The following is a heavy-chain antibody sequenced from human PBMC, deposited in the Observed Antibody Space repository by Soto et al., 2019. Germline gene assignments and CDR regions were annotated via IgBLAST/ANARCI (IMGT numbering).Heavy chain of an antibody. CDR2: IYTDGTT. J-gene: IGHJ4*02. D-gene: IGHD3-22*01. CDR3: ARAAGLF. Sequence: EVQRVESGGGLVQPGGSLRLSCAVSGLTVNSNYMSWVRQAPGKGLEWVSVIYTDGTTYYRDSVKGRFTISRDNSKNTLYLQMTSLRAEDTAVYYCARAAGLFWGQGTLVSVSS. CDR1: GLTVNSNY. V-gene: IGHV3-66*01.